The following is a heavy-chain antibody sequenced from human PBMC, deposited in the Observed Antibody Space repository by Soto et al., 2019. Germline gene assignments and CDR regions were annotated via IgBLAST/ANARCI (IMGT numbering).Heavy chain of an antibody. CDR2: INHSGST. J-gene: IGHJ4*02. CDR3: ARGRRITMVRGVIFDY. Sequence: PSETLSLTCAVYGGSFSGYYWSWIRQPPGKGLEWIGEINHSGSTNYNPSLKSRVTISVDTSKNQFSLKLSSVTAADTAVYYCARGRRITMVRGVIFDYWGQGTLVTVSS. V-gene: IGHV4-34*01. CDR1: GGSFSGYY. D-gene: IGHD3-10*01.